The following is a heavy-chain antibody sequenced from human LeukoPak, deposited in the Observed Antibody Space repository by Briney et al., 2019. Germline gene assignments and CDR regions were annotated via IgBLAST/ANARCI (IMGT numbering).Heavy chain of an antibody. CDR2: MKHDGIEK. V-gene: IGHV3-7*03. J-gene: IGHJ4*02. CDR1: GFTFNYYA. D-gene: IGHD5-24*01. Sequence: GGSLRLSCAASGFTFNYYAMTWVRPAQGNGLEWVANMKHDGIEKYHVDSVKGRFTISRDNTKNSLYLHMSSLRVEDTAVYYCAREGREGYNYPALDFWGQGILVTVSS. CDR3: AREGREGYNYPALDF.